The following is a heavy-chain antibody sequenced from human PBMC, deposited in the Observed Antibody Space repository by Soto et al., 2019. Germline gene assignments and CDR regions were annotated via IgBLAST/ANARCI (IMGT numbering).Heavy chain of an antibody. CDR3: AREGGIVGATAADY. D-gene: IGHD1-26*01. CDR1: GGSISSGGYY. Sequence: QVQLQESGPGLVKPSQTLSLTCTVSGGSISSGGYYWSWIRQHPGKGLEWIGYIYYSGSTYYNPSLNSQVTTSVDTSKNQFSLELSSATAADPAVYYCAREGGIVGATAADYWGQGTLVTVSS. J-gene: IGHJ4*02. CDR2: IYYSGST. V-gene: IGHV4-31*01.